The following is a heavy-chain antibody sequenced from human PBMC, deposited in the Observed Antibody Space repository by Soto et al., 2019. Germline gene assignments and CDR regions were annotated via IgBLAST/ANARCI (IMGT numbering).Heavy chain of an antibody. CDR1: GFTFNSYA. V-gene: IGHV3-23*01. Sequence: GSLRLSCAASGFTFNSYAMGWVRQAPGKGLEWVSGISGSGTSKYHADSVKGRFIISRDNSKNTLYLQMNSLRAEDTAVYYCAKRPHYYDSSAYYVDYWGRGTLVTVSS. D-gene: IGHD3-22*01. J-gene: IGHJ4*02. CDR2: ISGSGTSK. CDR3: AKRPHYYDSSAYYVDY.